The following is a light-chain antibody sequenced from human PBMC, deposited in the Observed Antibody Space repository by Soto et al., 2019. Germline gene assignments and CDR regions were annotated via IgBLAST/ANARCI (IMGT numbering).Light chain of an antibody. V-gene: IGKV1D-12*01. J-gene: IGKJ1*01. CDR2: AAS. CDR1: QGIRSW. CDR3: QQYTNTNNPWM. Sequence: IQMTQSPSSVSASVGDRVTITCRASQGIRSWLAWYQQKPGKAPKLLIYAASTLQSGVPSRFSGSGSGTEFTLIISGLQPDDSATYYCQQYTNTNNPWMFGQGTKVDIK.